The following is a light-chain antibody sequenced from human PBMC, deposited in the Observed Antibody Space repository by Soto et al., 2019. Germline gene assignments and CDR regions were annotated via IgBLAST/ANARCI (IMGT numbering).Light chain of an antibody. J-gene: IGLJ1*01. Sequence: QSALTQPRSVSGSPGQSVTISCTGASGDVGGYNFVSWYQQHPGKAPTLMIFDVSQRPSGVPDRFSGSKSGNTASLTISGLQAEDEADYYCCSYAGSYTLYVFGTGTKLTVL. CDR2: DVS. CDR1: SGDVGGYNF. V-gene: IGLV2-11*01. CDR3: CSYAGSYTLYV.